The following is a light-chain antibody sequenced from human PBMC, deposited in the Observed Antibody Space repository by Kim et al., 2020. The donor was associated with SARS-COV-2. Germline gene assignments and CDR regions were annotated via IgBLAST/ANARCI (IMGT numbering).Light chain of an antibody. CDR2: GAS. V-gene: IGKV1-17*01. J-gene: IGKJ5*01. CDR1: QDIGND. Sequence: ASVGDRVTITCRASQDIGNDLGWYQQNPGRAPKRLIYGASNLQSGVPSRFSGSGSETEFTLTINSLQPEDIATYYCHQYRTYPITFGQGTKLEIK. CDR3: HQYRTYPIT.